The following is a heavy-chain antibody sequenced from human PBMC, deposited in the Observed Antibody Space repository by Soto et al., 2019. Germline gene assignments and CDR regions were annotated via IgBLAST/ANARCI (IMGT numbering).Heavy chain of an antibody. D-gene: IGHD2-2*01. J-gene: IGHJ6*02. V-gene: IGHV3-33*01. Sequence: PVGSLRLSCAAAGFTFSSYGMHWVRPAPGKGLGWVAVIWYDGSNTYYADSVKGRFPLSNDNSKNTLYLQINRRRAEDTPVHYCTRALASTYCRRPSGHHHYALAVWRQ. CDR3: TRALASTYCRRPSGHHHYALAV. CDR1: GFTFSSYG. CDR2: IWYDGSNT.